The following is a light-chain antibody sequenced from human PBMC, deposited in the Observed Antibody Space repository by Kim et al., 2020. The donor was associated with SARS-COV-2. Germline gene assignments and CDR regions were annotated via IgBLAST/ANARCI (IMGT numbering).Light chain of an antibody. CDR1: SSDVGGYNY. Sequence: LTQPPSASGSPGQSVTISCTGTSSDVGGYNYVSWYQQHPGKAPKLMIYEVSKRPSGVPDRFSGSKSGNTASLTVSGLQAEDEADYYCSSYAGSTVVFGGGTQLTVL. CDR3: SSYAGSTVV. V-gene: IGLV2-8*01. J-gene: IGLJ2*01. CDR2: EVS.